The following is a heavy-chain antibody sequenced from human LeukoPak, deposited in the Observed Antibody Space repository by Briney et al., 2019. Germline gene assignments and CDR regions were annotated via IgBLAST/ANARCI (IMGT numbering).Heavy chain of an antibody. J-gene: IGHJ4*02. CDR1: GFTFSSYS. Sequence: GGSLRLSCAASGFTFSSYSMNWVRQTPGKGLEWVSSISGSSSYIYYADSVKGRFTISRDNAKNSLYLQMNSLRAEDTAVYYCARGLFDYDILTGYDYWGQGTLVTVSS. CDR2: ISGSSSYI. CDR3: ARGLFDYDILTGYDY. D-gene: IGHD3-9*01. V-gene: IGHV3-21*01.